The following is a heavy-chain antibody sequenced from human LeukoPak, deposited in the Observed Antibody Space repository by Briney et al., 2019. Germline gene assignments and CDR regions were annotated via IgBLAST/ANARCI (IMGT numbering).Heavy chain of an antibody. Sequence: GGSLRLSCAASGFTFSNYAMHWVHQAPGKGLEWVAVISYDGSNRYYADPVKGRFTISRDNSKNTLYLQMNSLRAEDTAVYYCAKDSTDGVIPREANPPFDYWGQGTLVTVSS. CDR2: ISYDGSNR. CDR1: GFTFSNYA. D-gene: IGHD3-16*02. CDR3: AKDSTDGVIPREANPPFDY. J-gene: IGHJ4*02. V-gene: IGHV3-30-3*01.